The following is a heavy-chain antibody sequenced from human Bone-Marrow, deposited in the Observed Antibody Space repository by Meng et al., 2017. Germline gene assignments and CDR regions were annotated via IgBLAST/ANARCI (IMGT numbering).Heavy chain of an antibody. CDR3: ARDPHGSGSYYKVSGNLDP. V-gene: IGHV7-4-1*02. D-gene: IGHD3-10*01. Sequence: ASVKVSCKASGYTFTSYAMNWVRQAPGQGLEWMGWINTNTGNPTYAQGFTGRFVFSLDTSVSTAYLQISSLKAEDTAVYYCARDPHGSGSYYKVSGNLDPWGQGTLVTVSS. J-gene: IGHJ5*02. CDR2: INTNTGNP. CDR1: GYTFTSYA.